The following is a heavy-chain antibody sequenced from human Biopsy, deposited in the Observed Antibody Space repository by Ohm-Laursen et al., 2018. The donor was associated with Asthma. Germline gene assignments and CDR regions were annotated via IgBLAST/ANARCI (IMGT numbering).Heavy chain of an antibody. J-gene: IGHJ5*02. D-gene: IGHD6-19*01. CDR2: IHYSGST. CDR1: GASIKTGDHY. CDR3: ARASVAASSNWFDP. Sequence: SETLSLTCTVSGASIKTGDHYWSWLRQPPGKGLEWFGFIHYSGSTSYNPSLKGGVTISVDTSKNQFSLKLSSVTAADTAVYYCARASVAASSNWFDPWGQGTLVTVSS. V-gene: IGHV4-30-4*01.